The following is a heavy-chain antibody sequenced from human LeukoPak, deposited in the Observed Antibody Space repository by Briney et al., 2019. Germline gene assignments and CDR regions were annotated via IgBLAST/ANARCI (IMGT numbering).Heavy chain of an antibody. Sequence: SVKVSCKASGGTFSSYAISWVRQAPGQGLEWMGGIIPIFGTANYAQKFQGRVTITADESTSTAYMELSSLRSEDTAIYYCATDMGSGSQVWFDPWGQGTLVTVSS. CDR3: ATDMGSGSQVWFDP. J-gene: IGHJ5*02. D-gene: IGHD3-10*01. CDR1: GGTFSSYA. CDR2: IIPIFGTA. V-gene: IGHV1-69*13.